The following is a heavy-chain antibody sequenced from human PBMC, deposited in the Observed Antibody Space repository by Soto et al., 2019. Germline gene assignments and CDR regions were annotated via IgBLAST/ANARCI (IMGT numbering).Heavy chain of an antibody. CDR2: ITVNSGNT. V-gene: IGHV1-18*04. D-gene: IGHD6-19*01. CDR1: GYSFFSYG. CDR3: GRGLGGGWYYFDY. J-gene: IGHJ4*02. Sequence: ASVKVSCKASGYSFFSYGIGWVRQAPGQGLEWMGWITVNSGNTNYPQKFQGRVTMTTDTSTSTAYMELRSLTSDDTAVYYCGRGLGGGWYYFDYWGPGTLVTVSS.